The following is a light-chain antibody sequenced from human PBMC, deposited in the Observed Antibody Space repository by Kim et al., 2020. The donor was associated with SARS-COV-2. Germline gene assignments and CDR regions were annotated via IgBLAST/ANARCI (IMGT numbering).Light chain of an antibody. CDR1: ILRSYY. Sequence: ALGQTVRITCKGDILRSYYASWYQQKPGQAPVLVIYGKNNRPSGIPDRFSGSSSGNTASLTITGAQAEDEADYYCNSRDSSGNHWVFGGGTKLTVL. V-gene: IGLV3-19*01. CDR2: GKN. J-gene: IGLJ3*02. CDR3: NSRDSSGNHWV.